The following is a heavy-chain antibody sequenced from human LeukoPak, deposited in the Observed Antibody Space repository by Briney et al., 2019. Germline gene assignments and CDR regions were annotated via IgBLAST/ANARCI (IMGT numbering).Heavy chain of an antibody. Sequence: GGSLRLSCVASGLTFNTYSMNWVRQAPGKGLEWVSSISSSSRYIYHADSVKGRFTISRDNAKNSLYLQMNSLRAEDTAVYYCARGRSFDWLNLMDVWGKGTTVTISS. D-gene: IGHD3-9*01. J-gene: IGHJ6*04. V-gene: IGHV3-21*01. CDR2: ISSSSRYI. CDR1: GLTFNTYS. CDR3: ARGRSFDWLNLMDV.